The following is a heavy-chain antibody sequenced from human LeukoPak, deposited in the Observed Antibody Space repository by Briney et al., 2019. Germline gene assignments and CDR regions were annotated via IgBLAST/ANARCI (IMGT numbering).Heavy chain of an antibody. Sequence: SETLSLTCTVSGGSISSYYWSWIRQPPGKGLEWIGYIYSSGSTNYNPSLKSRVTISVDTSKNQLSLKLSSVTAADTAVYYCARNRGNGNWFDPWGQGTLVTVSS. D-gene: IGHD2-8*01. CDR2: IYSSGST. J-gene: IGHJ5*02. CDR3: ARNRGNGNWFDP. V-gene: IGHV4-59*01. CDR1: GGSISSYY.